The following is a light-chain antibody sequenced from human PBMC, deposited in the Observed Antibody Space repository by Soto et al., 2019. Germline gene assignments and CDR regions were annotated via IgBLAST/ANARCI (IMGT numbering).Light chain of an antibody. CDR3: QQYYSFPLT. V-gene: IGKV1D-8*02. CDR1: QGISSY. Sequence: AIRLTQSPSSLSASTVDRFTMSFLMSQGISSYLAWYQQKPGKAPELLIYAASTLQSGVPSRFSGSGSGTDFTLTISCLQSEDFATYYCQQYYSFPLTFGGGTKVDIK. J-gene: IGKJ4*01. CDR2: AAS.